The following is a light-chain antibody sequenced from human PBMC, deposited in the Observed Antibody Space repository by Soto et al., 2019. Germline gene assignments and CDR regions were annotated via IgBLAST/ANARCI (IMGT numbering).Light chain of an antibody. CDR3: QQSYTTPRT. V-gene: IGKV1-39*01. J-gene: IGKJ1*01. Sequence: DIQMTQSPSSLSASVGDRVSVTCRASQSISTFLNWYQQRAGEAHKLLIYAASSLQSGVPSRFSGSGSGADFTLTIGSLQPEDFATYYCQQSYTTPRTFGQGTKVEVK. CDR2: AAS. CDR1: QSISTF.